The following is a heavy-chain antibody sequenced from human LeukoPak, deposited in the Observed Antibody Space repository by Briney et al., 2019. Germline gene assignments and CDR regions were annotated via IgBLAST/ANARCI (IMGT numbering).Heavy chain of an antibody. CDR1: GYTFTSYD. CDR2: MNPNSGNT. V-gene: IGHV1-8*01. Sequence: ASVKVSCKASGYTFTSYDINWVRQAPGQGLEWMGWMNPNSGNTGYAQKFQGRVTMTRNTSISTAYMELSSLRSEDTAVYYCARGEAWAYYDFWSGYPYYGMDVWGQGTTVTVSS. CDR3: ARGEAWAYYDFWSGYPYYGMDV. J-gene: IGHJ6*02. D-gene: IGHD3-3*01.